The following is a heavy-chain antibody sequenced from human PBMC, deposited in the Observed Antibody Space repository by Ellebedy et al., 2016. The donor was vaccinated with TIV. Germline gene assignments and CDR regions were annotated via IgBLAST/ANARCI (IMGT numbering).Heavy chain of an antibody. CDR3: ARDTYGHTAPPFF. Sequence: GESLKISCTASGFTFGDYAMSWFRQPPGKGLEWVGLITGKGFGGATEYAASVKGRFTISRDDSTSIAYLQLNSLTTEDTAVYYCARDTYGHTAPPFFWGQGTLVTVSS. J-gene: IGHJ4*02. V-gene: IGHV3-49*03. CDR2: ITGKGFGGAT. CDR1: GFTFGDYA. D-gene: IGHD5-24*01.